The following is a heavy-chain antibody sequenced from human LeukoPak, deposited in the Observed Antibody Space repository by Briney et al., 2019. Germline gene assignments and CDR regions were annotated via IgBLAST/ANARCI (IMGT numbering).Heavy chain of an antibody. Sequence: GGSLRLSCAASGFTFSSYAMSWVRQAPGKGLEWVSSISSSSYIYYADSVKGRFTISRDNAKNSLYLQMNSLRAEDTAVYYCASEPPGSSGYAIDYWGQGTLVTVSS. D-gene: IGHD3-22*01. V-gene: IGHV3-21*01. CDR1: GFTFSSYA. CDR2: ISSSSYI. J-gene: IGHJ4*02. CDR3: ASEPPGSSGYAIDY.